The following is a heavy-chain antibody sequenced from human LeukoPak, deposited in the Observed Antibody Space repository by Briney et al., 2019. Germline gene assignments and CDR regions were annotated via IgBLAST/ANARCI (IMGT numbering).Heavy chain of an antibody. CDR2: IYYSGST. Sequence: PSETLSLTCTVSGGSISSYYWSWIRQPPGKGLEWIGYIYYSGSTNYNPSLKSRVTISVDTSKNQFSLKLSSVTAADTAVYYCARDLSNGDYDPFGYWGQGTLVTVSS. J-gene: IGHJ4*02. V-gene: IGHV4-59*12. CDR1: GGSISSYY. CDR3: ARDLSNGDYDPFGY. D-gene: IGHD4-17*01.